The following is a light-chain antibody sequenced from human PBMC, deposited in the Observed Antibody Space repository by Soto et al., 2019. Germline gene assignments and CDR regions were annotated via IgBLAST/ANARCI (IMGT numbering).Light chain of an antibody. CDR3: SSYTSSSTYVV. V-gene: IGLV2-14*01. CDR1: SSDVGGYNY. CDR2: DVS. Sequence: QSALTQPASVSGSPGQSITISGTGTSSDVGGYNYVSWYQQHPGKAPKLMIYDVSNRPSGVSNRFSGSKSGNTASLTISGLQAEDEADYYCSSYTSSSTYVVFGGGTKVTVL. J-gene: IGLJ2*01.